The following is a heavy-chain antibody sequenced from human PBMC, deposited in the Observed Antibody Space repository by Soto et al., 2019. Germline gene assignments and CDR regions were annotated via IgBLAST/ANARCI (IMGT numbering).Heavy chain of an antibody. Sequence: EVQLVEAGGGLVQPGGSLRLSCAASGFTFSSYSMNFVRQAPGKGLEWVSYISSSSSTIYYADSVKGRFTISRDNAKNSLYLQMNSLRDEDTAVYYCARVEGELERRAGLGYWCQGTLVTVSS. CDR2: ISSSSSTI. J-gene: IGHJ4*02. CDR1: GFTFSSYS. V-gene: IGHV3-48*02. D-gene: IGHD1-1*01. CDR3: ARVEGELERRAGLGY.